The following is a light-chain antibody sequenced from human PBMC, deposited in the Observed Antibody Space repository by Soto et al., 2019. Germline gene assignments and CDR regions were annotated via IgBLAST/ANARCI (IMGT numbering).Light chain of an antibody. J-gene: IGKJ1*01. CDR2: DAS. V-gene: IGKV1-5*01. CDR1: QSISSW. Sequence: DIQITQSPSTLSASVGDRVTITCRASQSISSWLAWYQQKPGKAPKLLIYDASSLETGVPSRFSGSGSGTEFTLTISSLQPDDVASYFCQQYRTSSTFGQGTKVEIK. CDR3: QQYRTSST.